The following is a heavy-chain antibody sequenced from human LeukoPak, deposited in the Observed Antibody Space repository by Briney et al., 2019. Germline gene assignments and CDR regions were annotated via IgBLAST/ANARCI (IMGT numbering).Heavy chain of an antibody. V-gene: IGHV1-69*06. CDR1: GGTFSSYA. D-gene: IGHD2-2*01. CDR3: ASGLGYCSSTSCYALGY. Sequence: SVKVSCKASGGTFSSYAISWVRQAPGQWLEWMGGIIPIFGTANYAQKFQGRVTITADKSTSTAYMELSSLRSEDTAVYYCASGLGYCSSTSCYALGYWGQGTLVTVSS. CDR2: IIPIFGTA. J-gene: IGHJ4*02.